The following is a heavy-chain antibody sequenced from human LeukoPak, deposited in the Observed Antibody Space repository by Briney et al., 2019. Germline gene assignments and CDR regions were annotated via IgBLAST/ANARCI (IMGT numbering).Heavy chain of an antibody. V-gene: IGHV3-9*01. Sequence: GGSLRLSCAASGFTFDDYAMHWVRQAPGKGLEWVPGISWSSVNIGYADSVKGRFTISRDNAKNSLFLQMNSLRAEDTALYYCAKALGSSPPNYYAMDVWGQGTTVTVSS. CDR3: AKALGSSPPNYYAMDV. J-gene: IGHJ6*02. CDR1: GFTFDDYA. CDR2: ISWSSVNI. D-gene: IGHD6-6*01.